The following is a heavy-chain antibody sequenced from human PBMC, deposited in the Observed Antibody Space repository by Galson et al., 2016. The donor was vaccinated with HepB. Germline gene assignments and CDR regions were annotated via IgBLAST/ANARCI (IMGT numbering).Heavy chain of an antibody. V-gene: IGHV4-59*01. CDR3: ARNNQYDSRIGGGWFDP. CDR2: IYYSGST. J-gene: IGHJ5*02. D-gene: IGHD3-22*01. CDR1: GGSISSYY. Sequence: SETLSLTCTVSGGSISSYYWSWIRQPPGKGLEWIGCIYYSGSTNYNPSLKSRVTISVDTSKNQFSLKLSSVTAADTAVYYCARNNQYDSRIGGGWFDPWGQGTLVTVSS.